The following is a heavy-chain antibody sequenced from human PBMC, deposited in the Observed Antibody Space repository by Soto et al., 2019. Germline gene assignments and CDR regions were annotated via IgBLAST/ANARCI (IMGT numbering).Heavy chain of an antibody. D-gene: IGHD3-22*01. J-gene: IGHJ5*02. V-gene: IGHV3-30-3*01. CDR2: ISYDGSNK. CDR1: GFTFSSYA. CDR3: ARAPSGYYNWFDP. Sequence: VQLVESGGGVVQPGRSLRLSCAASGFTFSSYAMHWVRQAPGKGLEWVAVISYDGSNKYYADSVKGRFTISRDNSKNTLYLHMNSLRAEDTAVYYCARAPSGYYNWFDPWGQGTLVTVSS.